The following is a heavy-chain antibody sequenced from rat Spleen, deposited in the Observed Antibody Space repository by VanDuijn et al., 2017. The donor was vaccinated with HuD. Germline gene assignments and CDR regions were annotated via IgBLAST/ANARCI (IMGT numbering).Heavy chain of an antibody. CDR2: ITNTGGTT. CDR1: GFTFNKYW. J-gene: IGHJ1*01. Sequence: EVKLVESGGGLVQPGRSLKLSCAASGFTFNKYWMSWIRQAPGKGLEWIASITNTGGTTYYPDSLKGRFTLSRDDAKSTLYLQMNSLGSEDTATYYCARQWLTGSHWFFDFWGPGTMVTVSS. D-gene: IGHD1-4*01. CDR3: ARQWLTGSHWFFDF. V-gene: IGHV5-31*01.